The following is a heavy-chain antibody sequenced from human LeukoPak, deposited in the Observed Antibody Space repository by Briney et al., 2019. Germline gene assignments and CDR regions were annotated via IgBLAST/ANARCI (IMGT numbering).Heavy chain of an antibody. CDR3: ARDLSYYYDSSGPINYYYYMDV. CDR1: GGSISSGSYY. D-gene: IGHD3-22*01. Sequence: PSETLSLTCTVSGGSISSGSYYWSWIRQPAGKGLEWIGRIYTSGSTNYNPSLKSRVTISVDTSKNQFSLKLSSVTAADTAVYYCARDLSYYYDSSGPINYYYYMDVRGQGTTVTVSS. J-gene: IGHJ6*03. CDR2: IYTSGST. V-gene: IGHV4-61*02.